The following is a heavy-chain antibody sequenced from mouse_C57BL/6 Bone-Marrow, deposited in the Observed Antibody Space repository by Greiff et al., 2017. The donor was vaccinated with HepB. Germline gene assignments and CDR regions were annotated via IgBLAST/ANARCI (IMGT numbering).Heavy chain of an antibody. D-gene: IGHD2-10*01. J-gene: IGHJ3*01. CDR3: ARNLLSEAWFAY. V-gene: IGHV1-54*01. CDR2: INPGSGGT. CDR1: GYAFTNYL. Sequence: ESGAELVRPGTSVKVSCKASGYAFTNYLIEWVKQRPGQGLEWIGVINPGSGGTNYNEKFKGKATLTADKSSSTAYMQLSSLTSEDSAVYFCARNLLSEAWFAYWGQGTLVTVSA.